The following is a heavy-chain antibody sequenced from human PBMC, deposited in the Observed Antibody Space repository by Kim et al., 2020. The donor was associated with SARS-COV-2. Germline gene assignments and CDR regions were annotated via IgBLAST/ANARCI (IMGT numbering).Heavy chain of an antibody. J-gene: IGHJ4*02. D-gene: IGHD3-9*01. CDR1: GGSVSSGSYY. CDR3: ARDKGDYDVLNRYFDY. CDR2: IYYSGST. V-gene: IGHV4-61*01. Sequence: SETLSLTCTVSGGSVSSGSYYWSWIRQPPGKGLEWIGYIYYSGSTNYNPSLKSRVTISVDTSKNQFSLKLSSVTAADTAVYYCARDKGDYDVLNRYFDYWGQGTLVTVSS.